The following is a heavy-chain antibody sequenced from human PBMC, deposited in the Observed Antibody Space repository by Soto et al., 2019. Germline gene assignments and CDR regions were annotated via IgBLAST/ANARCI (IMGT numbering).Heavy chain of an antibody. J-gene: IGHJ4*02. CDR1: GGSISSGDYY. Sequence: SETLSLTCTVSGGSISSGDYYWSWIRQPPGKGLEWIGNIYYSGSTYYNPSLKSRVTISVDTSKNQFSLKLTSVTAADTAAYYCARVRRYYDSSGYYYFSNFHYWGQGTLVTVSS. CDR2: IYYSGST. D-gene: IGHD3-22*01. V-gene: IGHV4-30-4*01. CDR3: ARVRRYYDSSGYYYFSNFHY.